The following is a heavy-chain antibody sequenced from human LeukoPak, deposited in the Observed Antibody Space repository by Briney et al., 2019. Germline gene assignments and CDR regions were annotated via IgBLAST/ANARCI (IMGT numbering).Heavy chain of an antibody. CDR1: GFTFSSSA. CDR3: AKQLGYCSDGSCYFPY. J-gene: IGHJ4*02. Sequence: GGSLRLSCAASGFTFSSSAMSWVRQAPGKGLGRVSAISNNGGYTYYADSVQGRFTISRDNSKSTLCLQMNSLRAEDTAVYYCAKQLGYCSDGSCYFPYWGQGTLVTVSS. V-gene: IGHV3-23*01. CDR2: ISNNGGYT. D-gene: IGHD2-15*01.